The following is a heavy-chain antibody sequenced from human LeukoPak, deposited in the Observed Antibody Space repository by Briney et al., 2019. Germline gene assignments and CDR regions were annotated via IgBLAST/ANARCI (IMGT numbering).Heavy chain of an antibody. D-gene: IGHD5-18*01. CDR2: IYYSGST. CDR1: GGSISSYY. Sequence: SETLSLTCTVSGGSISSYYWSWIRQPPGKGLEWIGYIYYSGSTNYNPSLKSRVTISVDTSKNQFPLKLSSVTAADTAVYYCARSKIQLWLPVNYYYGMDVWGQGTTVTVSS. CDR3: ARSKIQLWLPVNYYYGMDV. V-gene: IGHV4-59*08. J-gene: IGHJ6*02.